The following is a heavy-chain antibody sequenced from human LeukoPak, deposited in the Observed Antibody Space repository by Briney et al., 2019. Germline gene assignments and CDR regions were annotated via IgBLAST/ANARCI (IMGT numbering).Heavy chain of an antibody. Sequence: ASVKVSCKASGYTFTSYGISWVRQAPGQGLEWMGWINPNSGGTNYAQKFQGRVTMTRDTSISTAYMELSRLRSDDTAVYYCARGFLGSTSAGSYWGQGTLVTVSS. J-gene: IGHJ4*02. CDR3: ARGFLGSTSAGSY. D-gene: IGHD2-2*01. V-gene: IGHV1-2*02. CDR2: INPNSGGT. CDR1: GYTFTSYG.